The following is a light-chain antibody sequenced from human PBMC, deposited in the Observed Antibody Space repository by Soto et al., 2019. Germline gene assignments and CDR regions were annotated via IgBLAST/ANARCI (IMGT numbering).Light chain of an antibody. CDR1: TGAVTSDYY. V-gene: IGLV7-43*01. J-gene: IGLJ3*02. CDR2: RTN. CDR3: VLLCSGEWV. Sequence: QAVVTQEPSLTVSPGGTVTLTGALTTGAVTSDYYPNWFQRKPGQALRTLIYRTNNKHSWTPARFSGSLLGGKAALTLSGVQPEDEAEYYCVLLCSGEWVFGGGTKVTVL.